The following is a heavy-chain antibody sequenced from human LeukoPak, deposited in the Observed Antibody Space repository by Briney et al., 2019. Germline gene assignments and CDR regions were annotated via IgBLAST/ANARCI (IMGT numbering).Heavy chain of an antibody. J-gene: IGHJ6*03. CDR1: GFAFSSYS. CDR2: ISGGSSYI. Sequence: PGGSLRLSCAASGFAFSSYSMNWVRQAPGKGLGWVSSISGGSSYIYYADSVKGRFTVSRDNAKNSLYLQMNSLRAEDTAVYYCARDLNPTFYYMDVWGKGTTVTISS. CDR3: ARDLNPTFYYMDV. V-gene: IGHV3-21*01.